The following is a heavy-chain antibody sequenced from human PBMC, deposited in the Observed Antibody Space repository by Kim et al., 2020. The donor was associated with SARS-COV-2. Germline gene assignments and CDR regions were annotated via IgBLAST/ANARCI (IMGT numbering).Heavy chain of an antibody. V-gene: IGHV3-23*01. CDR3: ARMRVGGGEKTLQYGMD. CDR2: STSSGGWT. J-gene: IGHJ6*01. CDR1: GFSLDSYT. D-gene: IGHD3-16*01. Sequence: GGSLRLSCAASGFSLDSYTVNWVRQGQGKGLEWVSASTSSGGWTPYADSVTGRLSVSRESSRNTQYLKMNSRRAEETAVKYCARMRVGGGEKTLQYGMD.